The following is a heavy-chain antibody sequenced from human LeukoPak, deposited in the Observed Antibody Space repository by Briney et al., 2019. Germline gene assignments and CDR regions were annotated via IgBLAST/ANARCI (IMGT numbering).Heavy chain of an antibody. CDR3: ARSKGGTGFDY. CDR2: ISSSGKA. V-gene: IGHV4-39*01. J-gene: IGHJ4*02. Sequence: SETLSLTCAVSGGSITTTDFDWAWIRQPPGQGFEWIATISSSGKAYYYPSLMSRVTISVDTSKNQFSLDVTSVTAADTGLLYCARSKGGTGFDYWGRGILVIVS. D-gene: IGHD1-26*01. CDR1: GGSITTTDFD.